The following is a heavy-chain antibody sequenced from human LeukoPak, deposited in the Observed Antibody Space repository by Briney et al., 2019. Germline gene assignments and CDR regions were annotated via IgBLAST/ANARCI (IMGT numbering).Heavy chain of an antibody. CDR2: IYTSGST. V-gene: IGHV4-4*07. CDR3: ARANPDYYDSSGYLW. Sequence: SETLSLTCTGSGGSIRKYFRSLIRQPAGEGLEWDWRIYTSGSTNYNPSLKSRVTMSVDTSKNQFSLKLSSVTAADTAVYYCARANPDYYDSSGYLWWGQGTLVTVSS. CDR1: GGSIRKYF. J-gene: IGHJ4*02. D-gene: IGHD3-22*01.